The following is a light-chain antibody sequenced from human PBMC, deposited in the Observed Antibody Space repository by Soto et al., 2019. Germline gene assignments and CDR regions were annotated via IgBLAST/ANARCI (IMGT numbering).Light chain of an antibody. CDR3: SSHGGDNNLVV. CDR1: SSDIGGHNY. V-gene: IGLV2-8*01. J-gene: IGLJ2*01. Sequence: QSALTQPPSASGSPGQSVTVSCTGTSSDIGGHNYVSWYQQHPGKAPKVMIYEVSKRPSGVPDRFSGSKSGNTASLTVSGLQAEDEADYYCSSHGGDNNLVVFGGGTKLTVL. CDR2: EVS.